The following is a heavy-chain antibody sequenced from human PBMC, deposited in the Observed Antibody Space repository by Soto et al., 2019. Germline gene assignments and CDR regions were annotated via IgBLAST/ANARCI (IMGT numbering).Heavy chain of an antibody. CDR3: AKVSRKGSAIDFDY. CDR1: GYTFSNYD. CDR2: VNPNNGDT. J-gene: IGHJ4*02. Sequence: QVQLVQSGAELKKPGASVKVSCKASGYTFSNYDMNWVRQATEQGPEWIGWVNPNNGDTGYAQKFQGPVNLTTDISTTTDYMELTRLRSEDTAIYYCAKVSRKGSAIDFDYWGQGTLITVSS. V-gene: IGHV1-8*01. D-gene: IGHD3-10*01.